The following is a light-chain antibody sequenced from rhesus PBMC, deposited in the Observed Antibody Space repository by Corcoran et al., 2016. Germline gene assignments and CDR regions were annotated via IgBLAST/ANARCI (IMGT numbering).Light chain of an antibody. Sequence: DIQMTQSPSSLSASVGDRVTITCQASQDISNNLAWYPQKPGKVPKLLIYRASTLQRVVPSRFSGSGSGTDFTLTISSLQPEDFATYYCQHGYDTPYSFGQGTKVEIK. V-gene: IGKV1-25*01. CDR2: RAS. J-gene: IGKJ2*01. CDR3: QHGYDTPYS. CDR1: QDISNN.